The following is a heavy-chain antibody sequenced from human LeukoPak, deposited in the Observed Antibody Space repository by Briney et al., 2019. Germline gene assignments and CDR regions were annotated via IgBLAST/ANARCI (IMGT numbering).Heavy chain of an antibody. D-gene: IGHD2-2*01. CDR1: GYTFTGYY. Sequence: GASVKVSCKASGYTFTGYYMHWVRQAPGQGLEWMGWINPNSGGTNYAQKFQGRVTMTRDTSISTAYMELSRLRSDDTAVYYCARDQDIVVVPAAIGEMDVWGKGTTVTISS. J-gene: IGHJ6*04. CDR2: INPNSGGT. V-gene: IGHV1-2*02. CDR3: ARDQDIVVVPAAIGEMDV.